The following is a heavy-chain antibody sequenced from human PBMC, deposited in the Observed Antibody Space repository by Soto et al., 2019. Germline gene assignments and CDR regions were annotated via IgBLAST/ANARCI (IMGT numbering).Heavy chain of an antibody. J-gene: IGHJ4*02. D-gene: IGHD4-17*01. Sequence: SETLSLTRAVSSGSISSSNWWSWVRQPPGKGLEWIGEIYHSGSTNYNPSLKSRVTISVDKSKNQFSLKLSSVTAADTAVYYCARQTTVIQFFDYWGQGTLVTVSS. V-gene: IGHV4-4*02. CDR1: SGSISSSNW. CDR3: ARQTTVIQFFDY. CDR2: IYHSGST.